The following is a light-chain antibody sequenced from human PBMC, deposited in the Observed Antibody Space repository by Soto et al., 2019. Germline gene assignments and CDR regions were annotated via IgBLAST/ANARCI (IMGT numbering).Light chain of an antibody. V-gene: IGLV6-57*04. CDR1: SGSIASNY. J-gene: IGLJ3*02. CDR3: QSYDTINRV. CDR2: EDN. Sequence: NFMLTQPHSVSESPGKTVTISCIRSSGSIASNYVQWYQQRPGSAPSTVIYEDNQRPSGVPDRFSGSVDSSSNSASLSISVLKPEDEADYYCQSYDTINRVFGGGTKLTVL.